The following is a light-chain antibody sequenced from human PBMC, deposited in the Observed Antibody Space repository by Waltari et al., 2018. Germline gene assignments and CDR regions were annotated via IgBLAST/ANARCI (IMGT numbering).Light chain of an antibody. V-gene: IGKV3-20*01. CDR3: QQYDRLPAT. J-gene: IGKJ1*01. CDR2: GAS. CDR1: QSVSRF. Sequence: EIVLTQSTVPLSLSPGESGTRACRASQSVSRFLAWYQQKPGQSPRLLIYGASTRATGIPDRFSGSGSGTDFSLTISRLEPEDFAVYYCQQYDRLPATFGQGTKVEIK.